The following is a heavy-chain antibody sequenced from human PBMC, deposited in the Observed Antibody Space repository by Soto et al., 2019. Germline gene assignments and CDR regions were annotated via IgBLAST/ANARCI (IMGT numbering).Heavy chain of an antibody. Sequence: GGSLRLSCTASGFNFSTYGLHWVRQAPGRGLEWVAVISYDGSHKLSADSVKGRFTISRDNSKKTLFLQMNTLRSEDTAVYYCARGDYYDSSGPFSDAFDIWGQGTMVT. J-gene: IGHJ3*02. CDR2: ISYDGSHK. CDR1: GFNFSTYG. V-gene: IGHV3-30*03. D-gene: IGHD3-22*01. CDR3: ARGDYYDSSGPFSDAFDI.